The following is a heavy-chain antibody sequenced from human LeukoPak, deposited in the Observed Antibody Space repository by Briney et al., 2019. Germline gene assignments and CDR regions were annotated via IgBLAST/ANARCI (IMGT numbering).Heavy chain of an antibody. V-gene: IGHV1-46*01. D-gene: IGHD4-23*01. CDR1: GYTFTSYY. CDR3: ARAVVTFPRSAFDI. CDR2: INPSGGST. Sequence: ASVKVSCKASGYTFTSYYIHWVRQAPGQGLEWMGIINPSGGSTSYVQKFQGRVTMTRDMSTSTVYMELSSLRSEDTAVYYCARAVVTFPRSAFDIWGQGTMVTVSS. J-gene: IGHJ3*02.